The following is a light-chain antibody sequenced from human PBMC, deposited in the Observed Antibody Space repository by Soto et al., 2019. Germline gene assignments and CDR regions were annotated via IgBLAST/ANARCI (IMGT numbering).Light chain of an antibody. J-gene: IGLJ1*01. Sequence: SALTQPASVSGSPVHSITISCTGTRSDVGGYNYVYWHQQHPGKAPKLMIYDVTNRPSGVSDRFSGSKSGNTASLTISGLQAEDEADYYCSSYTRSSTYVFGAGTKVTVL. CDR2: DVT. V-gene: IGLV2-14*01. CDR3: SSYTRSSTYV. CDR1: RSDVGGYNY.